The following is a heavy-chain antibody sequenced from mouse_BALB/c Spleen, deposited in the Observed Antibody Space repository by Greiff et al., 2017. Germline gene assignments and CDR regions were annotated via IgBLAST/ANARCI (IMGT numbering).Heavy chain of an antibody. J-gene: IGHJ3*01. V-gene: IGHV1-54*01. CDR1: GYAFTNYL. Sequence: QVQLQQSGAELVRPGTSVKVSCKASGYAFTNYLIEWVKQRPGQGLEWIGVINPGSGGTNYNEKFKGKATLTADKSSSTAYMQLSSLTSDDSAVYFCARSTGREGAYWGQGTLVTVSA. CDR2: INPGSGGT. CDR3: ARSTGREGAY. D-gene: IGHD2-1*01.